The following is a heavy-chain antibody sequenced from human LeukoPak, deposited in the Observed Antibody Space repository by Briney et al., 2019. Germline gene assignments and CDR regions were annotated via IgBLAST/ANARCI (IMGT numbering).Heavy chain of an antibody. CDR2: ISANNDNT. CDR1: GYTFSSYG. J-gene: IGHJ4*02. V-gene: IGHV1-18*01. D-gene: IGHD3-10*01. CDR3: ARDDPGMGFDY. Sequence: GASVKVSCKASGYTFSSYGISWVRQAPGQGLEWMGWISANNDNTNYAQKLQGRVTMTTDTSTSTAYMELRSLRSDDTAVYYCARDDPGMGFDYWGQGTLVTVSS.